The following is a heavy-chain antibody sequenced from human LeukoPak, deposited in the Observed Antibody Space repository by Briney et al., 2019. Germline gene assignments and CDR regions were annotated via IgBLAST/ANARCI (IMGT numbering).Heavy chain of an antibody. V-gene: IGHV3-21*04. Sequence: GGSLRLSCAASAFSLNAYNMNWVRQAPGKGLEWVSSISYTGTYIYYTDSVKGRFTISRDNAQNSLYLQMNSLRAEDTAIYYCVRDRGTYRPIDYWGQGTLVTVSS. CDR3: VRDRGTYRPIDY. CDR1: AFSLNAYN. J-gene: IGHJ4*02. D-gene: IGHD1-26*01. CDR2: ISYTGTYI.